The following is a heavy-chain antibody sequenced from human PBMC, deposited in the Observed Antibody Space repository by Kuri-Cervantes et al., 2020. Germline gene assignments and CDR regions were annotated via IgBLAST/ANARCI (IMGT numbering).Heavy chain of an antibody. Sequence: GGSLRLSCSASGFTLSSHWMTWVRQAPGKGLEWVANIEEDGSGKYYLGSMKGRFSISRDNVKNSLYLQMNSLRAEDTAVYDCASQHGRLYYFDYWGQGTLVTVSS. J-gene: IGHJ4*02. CDR2: IEEDGSGK. CDR3: ASQHGRLYYFDY. V-gene: IGHV3-7*01. CDR1: GFTLSSHW. D-gene: IGHD6-13*01.